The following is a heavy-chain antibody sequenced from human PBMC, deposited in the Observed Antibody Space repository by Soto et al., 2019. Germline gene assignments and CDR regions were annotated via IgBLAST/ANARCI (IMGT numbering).Heavy chain of an antibody. CDR3: AKAYLSTLYYFDY. Sequence: RLSCAASGFTFSSYSIYWVRQAPVKGLEWVSGISGSGSGTYYADSVKGRFTISRDNPKNTLYLQMNSLRAEDTAVYYCAKAYLSTLYYFDYWGQGALVTVSS. D-gene: IGHD2-21*01. J-gene: IGHJ4*02. CDR2: ISGSGSGT. CDR1: GFTFSSYS. V-gene: IGHV3-23*01.